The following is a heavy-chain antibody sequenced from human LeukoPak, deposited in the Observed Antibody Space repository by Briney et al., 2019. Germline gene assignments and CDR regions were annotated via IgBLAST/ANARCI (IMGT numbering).Heavy chain of an antibody. CDR2: ISYDGSIK. V-gene: IGHV3-30*18. CDR1: GFTFSTYV. D-gene: IGHD4-17*01. Sequence: GGSLRLSCAASGFTFSTYVMHWVRQAPGKGLEWVAVISYDGSIKKYADSVKGRFTISRDNSKNTLYLQLNSLRDEDTAVYYCAKDRGTHRDYAYIDCWGQGTLVTVSS. J-gene: IGHJ4*02. CDR3: AKDRGTHRDYAYIDC.